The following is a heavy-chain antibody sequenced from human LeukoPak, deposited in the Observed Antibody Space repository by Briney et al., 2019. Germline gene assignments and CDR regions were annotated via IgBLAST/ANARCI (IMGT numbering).Heavy chain of an antibody. J-gene: IGHJ4*02. Sequence: GGSLRLSCAASGFTVSSNYMSWVRQAPGKGLEWVSVIYSGGSTYYADSVKGRFTISRDNSKNTLYLQVNSLRAEDTAVYYCAGGRDGYKNDYWGQGTLVTVSS. CDR2: IYSGGST. CDR3: AGGRDGYKNDY. CDR1: GFTVSSNY. D-gene: IGHD5-24*01. V-gene: IGHV3-53*01.